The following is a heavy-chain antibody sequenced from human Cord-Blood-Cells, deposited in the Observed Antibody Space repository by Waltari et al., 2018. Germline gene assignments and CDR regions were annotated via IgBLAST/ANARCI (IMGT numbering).Heavy chain of an antibody. D-gene: IGHD1-20*01. CDR1: GFSLSTSGMC. Sequence: QVTLRESGPALVKPTQTLTLTCTFSGFSLSTSGMCVSWIRQPPGKALEWLARIDWDEDKYYSTSLKTRLTISKDTSKNQVVLTMTNMDPVDTATYYFARTITGSLPFEYWGQGTLVTVSS. CDR3: ARTITGSLPFEY. V-gene: IGHV2-70*15. CDR2: IDWDEDK. J-gene: IGHJ4*02.